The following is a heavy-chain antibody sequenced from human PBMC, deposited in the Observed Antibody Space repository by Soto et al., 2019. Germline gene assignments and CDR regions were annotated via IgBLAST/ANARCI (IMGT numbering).Heavy chain of an antibody. CDR1: GFTFTNYA. CDR2: IGVSGAST. CDR3: AKGMYNYDSSGYRLFDY. D-gene: IGHD3-22*01. V-gene: IGHV3-23*01. J-gene: IGHJ4*02. Sequence: GSLRLSCVASGFTFTNYAINWVRQAPGKGLEWVSGIGVSGASTYYADSVKGRFTVSRDNSKNTVYLQMNSLRVEDTAVYFCAKGMYNYDSSGYRLFDYWGQGTRVTVSS.